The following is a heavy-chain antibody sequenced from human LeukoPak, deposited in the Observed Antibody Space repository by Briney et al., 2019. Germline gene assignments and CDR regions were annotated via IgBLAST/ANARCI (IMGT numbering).Heavy chain of an antibody. V-gene: IGHV3-30-3*01. CDR3: ARDVPGIAVTGTSDY. Sequence: GGSLRLSCAASGFTFSSYAMHWVRQAPGKGLEWVAVISYDGSNKYYADSVKGRFTISRDNSKNTLFLRMNGLRAGDTAVYYCARDVPGIAVTGTSDYWGQGTLVTVSS. CDR1: GFTFSSYA. CDR2: ISYDGSNK. D-gene: IGHD6-19*01. J-gene: IGHJ4*02.